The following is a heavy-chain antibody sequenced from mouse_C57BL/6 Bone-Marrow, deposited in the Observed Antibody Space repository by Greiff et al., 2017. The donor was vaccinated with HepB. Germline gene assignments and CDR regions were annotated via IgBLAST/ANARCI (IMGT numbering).Heavy chain of an antibody. CDR2: INYDGSST. D-gene: IGHD1-1*01. CDR1: GFTFSDYY. Sequence: VQLKESEGGLVQPGSSMKLSCTASGFTFSDYYMAWVRQVPEKGLEWVANINYDGSSTYYLDSLKSRFIISRDNAKNILYLQMSSLKSEDTATYYCARDRVDGYCAVDYWGQGTSVTVSS. CDR3: ARDRVDGYCAVDY. V-gene: IGHV5-16*01. J-gene: IGHJ4*01.